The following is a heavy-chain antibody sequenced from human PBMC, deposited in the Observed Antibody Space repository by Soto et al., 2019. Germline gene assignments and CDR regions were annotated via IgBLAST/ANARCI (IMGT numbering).Heavy chain of an antibody. CDR2: ISYDGSNK. CDR1: GFTFSSYG. D-gene: IGHD3-22*01. Sequence: PGGSLRLSCAASGFTFSSYGMHWVRQAPGKGLEWVAVISYDGSNKYYADSVKGRFTISRDNSKNTLYLQMNSLRAEDTAVYYCAKDRSYDSSGYYVPSHYFDYWGQGTLVTVSS. V-gene: IGHV3-30*18. J-gene: IGHJ4*02. CDR3: AKDRSYDSSGYYVPSHYFDY.